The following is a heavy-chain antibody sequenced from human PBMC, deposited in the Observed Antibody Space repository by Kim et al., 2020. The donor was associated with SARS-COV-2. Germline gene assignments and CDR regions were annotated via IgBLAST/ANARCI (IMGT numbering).Heavy chain of an antibody. J-gene: IGHJ4*02. Sequence: SQTLSLTCTISGDSVPSTSAGWNWIRQSPSRGLEWLGRTYYRSKLYNDYTVSVKSRITINPDTSKNQFSLHLNSVTPEDAAVYYCARSVSNRLFDYWGQGTLVTVSS. CDR2: TYYRSKLYN. D-gene: IGHD6-13*01. CDR3: ARSVSNRLFDY. V-gene: IGHV6-1*01. CDR1: GDSVPSTSAG.